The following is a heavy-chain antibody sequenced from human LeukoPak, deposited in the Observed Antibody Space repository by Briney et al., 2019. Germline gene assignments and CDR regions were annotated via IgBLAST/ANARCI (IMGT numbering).Heavy chain of an antibody. CDR1: GGSIISSDYH. D-gene: IGHD2-15*01. V-gene: IGHV4-39*01. CDR3: ARHCCSGPAKRVFDI. CDR2: ISYSGNT. J-gene: IGHJ3*02. Sequence: SETLSLTCTVSGGSIISSDYHWGWVRQPPGKGLEWIGTISYSGNTDYNPALRSRVTISVDTSNNQFSLRLGSVTAADTAVYHCARHCCSGPAKRVFDIWGQGTMVTVSS.